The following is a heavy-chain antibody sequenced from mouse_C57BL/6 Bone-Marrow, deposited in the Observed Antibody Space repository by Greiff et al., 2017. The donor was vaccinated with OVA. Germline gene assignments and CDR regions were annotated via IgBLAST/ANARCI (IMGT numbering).Heavy chain of an antibody. CDR1: GYAFSSYW. CDR3: ARDYSNYPFDY. J-gene: IGHJ2*01. V-gene: IGHV1-80*01. CDR2: IYPGDGDT. D-gene: IGHD2-5*01. Sequence: VQGVESGAELVKPGASVKISCKASGYAFSSYWMNWVKQRPGKGLEWIGQIYPGDGDTNYNGKFKGKATLTADKSSSTAYMQLSSLTSEDSAVYFCARDYSNYPFDYWGQGTTLTVSS.